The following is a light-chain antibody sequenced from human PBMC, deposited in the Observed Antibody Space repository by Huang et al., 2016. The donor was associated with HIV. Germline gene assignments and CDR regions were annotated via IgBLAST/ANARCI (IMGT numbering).Light chain of an antibody. CDR1: QTISTF. CDR3: QQTSSVPLT. J-gene: IGKJ4*01. V-gene: IGKV1-39*01. Sequence: DIQMTQSPSSLSASVGDRISITCRASQTISTFLNWYQQKPGQAPKLLIYAASNLQSGVSSRFSGTGSGTLFTLTITGLLPDDFATYCCQQTSSVPLTFGGGTKVEMK. CDR2: AAS.